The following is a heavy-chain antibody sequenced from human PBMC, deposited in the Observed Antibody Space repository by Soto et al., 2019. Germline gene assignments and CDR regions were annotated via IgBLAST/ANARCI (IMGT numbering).Heavy chain of an antibody. J-gene: IGHJ4*02. Sequence: ASVKVCCKASGYTFTSYDINWVRPATGQGLEWMGWMNPNSGNTGYAQKFQGRVTMTRNTSISTAYMELSSLRSEDTAVYYCAGGVVRDGYTFGYFDYWGQGTLVTVSS. CDR3: AGGVVRDGYTFGYFDY. V-gene: IGHV1-8*01. CDR1: GYTFTSYD. CDR2: MNPNSGNT. D-gene: IGHD5-12*01.